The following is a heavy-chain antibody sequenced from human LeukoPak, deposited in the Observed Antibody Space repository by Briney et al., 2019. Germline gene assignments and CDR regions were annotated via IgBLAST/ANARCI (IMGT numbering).Heavy chain of an antibody. CDR3: ARGSGVDTAMVTVSYFDY. CDR2: ISYDGSNK. CDR1: GFTFSSCA. J-gene: IGHJ4*02. V-gene: IGHV3-30*04. Sequence: PGGSLRLSCAASGFTFSSCAMHWVRQAPGKGLEWVAVISYDGSNKYYADSVEGRFTISRDNSKNTLYLQMNGLRAEDTAVYYCARGSGVDTAMVTVSYFDYWGQGTLVTVSS. D-gene: IGHD5-18*01.